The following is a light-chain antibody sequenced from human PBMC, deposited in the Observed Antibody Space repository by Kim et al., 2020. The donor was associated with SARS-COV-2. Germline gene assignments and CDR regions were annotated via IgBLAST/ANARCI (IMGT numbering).Light chain of an antibody. J-gene: IGKJ2*01. CDR3: QKYHTHLYT. Sequence: DIQMTQSPSSLSAYVGDRVTITCRASQSIIRWLAWYQQKPGEAPELLIYEASSLENGVPSRFSGSGSGAELTLTISSLQPEVFPNYDVQKYHTHLYTFGQGTKL. CDR1: QSIIRW. V-gene: IGKV1-5*03. CDR2: EAS.